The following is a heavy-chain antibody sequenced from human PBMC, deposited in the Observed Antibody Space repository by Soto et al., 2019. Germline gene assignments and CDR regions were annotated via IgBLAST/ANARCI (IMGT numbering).Heavy chain of an antibody. CDR2: FSAYNGDT. CDR1: GFTFTSFV. D-gene: IGHD3-10*01. Sequence: ASVKVSCKASGFTFTSFVISWVRQAPGQGLGWMGWFSAYNGDTDIAQRVQGRVTLTTDTSTNTAYMELRRLRSDDTAVYYCARDKMVYTYGSGTFDYWGQGTVVNVSS. J-gene: IGHJ4*02. V-gene: IGHV1-18*04. CDR3: ARDKMVYTYGSGTFDY.